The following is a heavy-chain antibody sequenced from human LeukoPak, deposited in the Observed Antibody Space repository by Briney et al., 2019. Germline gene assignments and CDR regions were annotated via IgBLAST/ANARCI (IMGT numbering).Heavy chain of an antibody. CDR3: VRDLQLGNTAMPHDY. Sequence: ASVKVSCKASGYTFTSYGISWVRQAPGQGLEWMGWISAYNGNTNYAQKLQGRVTMTTDTSTSTAYMELRSLRSDDTAVYYCVRDLQLGNTAMPHDYWGQGTLVTVSS. CDR2: ISAYNGNT. J-gene: IGHJ4*02. CDR1: GYTFTSYG. V-gene: IGHV1-18*01. D-gene: IGHD5-18*01.